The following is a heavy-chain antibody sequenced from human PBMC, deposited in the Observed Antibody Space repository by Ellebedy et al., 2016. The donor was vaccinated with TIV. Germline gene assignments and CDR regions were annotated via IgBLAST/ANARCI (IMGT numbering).Heavy chain of an antibody. D-gene: IGHD4-23*01. CDR3: ARVRSGTVVKRRVYYFDY. J-gene: IGHJ4*02. CDR1: GGSISSSSYY. V-gene: IGHV4-39*06. Sequence: SETLSLTCTVSGGSISSSSYYWGWIRQPPGKGLEWIGSIYYSGSTYYNPSLKSRVTITVDTSKNKFPLKLSSVTAADTSVYYCARVRSGTVVKRRVYYFDYWGQGTLVTVSS. CDR2: IYYSGST.